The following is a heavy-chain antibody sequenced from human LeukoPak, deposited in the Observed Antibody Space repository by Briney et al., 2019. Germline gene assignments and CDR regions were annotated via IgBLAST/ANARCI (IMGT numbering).Heavy chain of an antibody. J-gene: IGHJ4*02. V-gene: IGHV1-46*01. D-gene: IGHD6-13*01. CDR3: ARTYSSSDEFDY. CDR1: GYTFTSYY. CDR2: INPSGGST. Sequence: ASVKVSCKASGYTFTSYYIHWVRQAPGQGLEWMGIINPSGGSTTYAQKFQGRVAMTRDTSTSRVYMEVSSVRSEDTAVYYCARTYSSSDEFDYWGQGTLVTVSS.